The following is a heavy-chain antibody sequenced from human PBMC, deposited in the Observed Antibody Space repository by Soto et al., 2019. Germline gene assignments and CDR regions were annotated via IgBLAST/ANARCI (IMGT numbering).Heavy chain of an antibody. D-gene: IGHD3-3*01. CDR1: GGSSSSGDYS. CDR3: ARGVTVFGLVSRFWFDP. V-gene: IGHV4-30-4*01. J-gene: IGHJ5*02. CDR2: IYNSGIT. Sequence: PLETLSLTCTVSGGSSSSGDYSWSWVRQSPGKGLEWIGHIYNSGITYYNPSLKSRVVISIDTSRNQFSLRLNSLTAADRAVYFCARGVTVFGLVSRFWFDPWGQGTVVTVSS.